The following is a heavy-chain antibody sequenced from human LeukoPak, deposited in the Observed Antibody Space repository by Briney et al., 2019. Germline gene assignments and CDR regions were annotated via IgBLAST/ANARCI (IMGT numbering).Heavy chain of an antibody. CDR3: ARDQGGLRSYYVVY. V-gene: IGHV3-66*01. D-gene: IGHD1-26*01. CDR2: IYSGGST. Sequence: PGGSLRLSCAASGFTFSSYAMSWVRQAPGKGLEWVSVIYSGGSTYYADSVKGRFTISRDNSKNTLYLQMNSLRAEDTAVYYCARDQGGLRSYYVVYWGQGTLVTVSS. CDR1: GFTFSSYA. J-gene: IGHJ4*02.